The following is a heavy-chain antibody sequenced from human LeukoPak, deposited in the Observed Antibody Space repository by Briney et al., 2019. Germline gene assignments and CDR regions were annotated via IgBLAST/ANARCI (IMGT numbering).Heavy chain of an antibody. CDR2: IIPILGIA. Sequence: ASVKVSCKASGGTSSSYAISWVRQAPGQGLEWMGRIIPILGIANYAQKFQGRVTITADKSTSTAYMELSSLRSEDTAVYYCARDLHPYYYDSSGPYSYWGQGTLVTVSS. CDR3: ARDLHPYYYDSSGPYSY. V-gene: IGHV1-69*04. D-gene: IGHD3-22*01. CDR1: GGTSSSYA. J-gene: IGHJ4*02.